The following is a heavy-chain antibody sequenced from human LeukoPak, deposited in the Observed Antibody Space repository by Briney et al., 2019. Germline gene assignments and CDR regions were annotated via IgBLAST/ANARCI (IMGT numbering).Heavy chain of an antibody. CDR1: GGSISSYY. CDR3: ARVPALRYSGYAGYYMDV. CDR2: IYYSGST. V-gene: IGHV4-59*01. Sequence: PSETLSLTCTVSGGSISSYYWSWIRQPPGKRLEWIGYIYYSGSTNYNPSLKSRVTIPVDTSKNQFSLKLSSVTAADTAVYYCARVPALRYSGYAGYYMDVWGKGTTVTVSS. D-gene: IGHD5-12*01. J-gene: IGHJ6*03.